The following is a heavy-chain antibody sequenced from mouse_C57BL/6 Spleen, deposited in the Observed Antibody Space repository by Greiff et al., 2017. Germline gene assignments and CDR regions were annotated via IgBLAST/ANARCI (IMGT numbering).Heavy chain of an antibody. CDR2: IYPGDGDT. Sequence: QVQLQQSGPELVKPGASVKISCKASGYAFSSSWMNWVKQRPGKGLVWIGRIYPGDGDTNYNGKFKGKATLTADKSSSTAYMQLSSLTSEDSAVYFCARLLRGFDYWGQGTTLTVSS. D-gene: IGHD1-1*01. V-gene: IGHV1-82*01. CDR3: ARLLRGFDY. J-gene: IGHJ2*01. CDR1: GYAFSSSW.